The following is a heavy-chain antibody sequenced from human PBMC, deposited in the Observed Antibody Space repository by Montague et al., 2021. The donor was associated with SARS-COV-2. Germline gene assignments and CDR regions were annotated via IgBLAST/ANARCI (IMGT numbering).Heavy chain of an antibody. Sequence: SLRLSCAASGFIFSRYCMSWVRQAPGKGLEWVANMKQDGSEKFYVGSVKGRFTISRDNAKNSLFLQINSLRAEDTAVYYCARVSGVWFGELPRDYFYGMDVWGQGSTVTVSS. J-gene: IGHJ6*02. D-gene: IGHD3-10*01. CDR1: GFIFSRYC. CDR2: MKQDGSEK. V-gene: IGHV3-7*01. CDR3: ARVSGVWFGELPRDYFYGMDV.